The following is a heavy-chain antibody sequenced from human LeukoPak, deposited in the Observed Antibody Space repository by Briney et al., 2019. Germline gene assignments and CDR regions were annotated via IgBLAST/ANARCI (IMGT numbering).Heavy chain of an antibody. CDR2: ISSSGSTI. D-gene: IGHD3-9*01. V-gene: IGHV3-48*04. J-gene: IGHJ6*04. CDR3: ARGVDNHDILTGGMDV. Sequence: GGSLRLSCAASGFTFSSYSMNWVRQAPGKGLEWVSYISSSGSTIYYADSVKSRFTISRDNAKNSLYLQMNSLRAEDTAVYYCARGVDNHDILTGGMDVWGKGTTVTISS. CDR1: GFTFSSYS.